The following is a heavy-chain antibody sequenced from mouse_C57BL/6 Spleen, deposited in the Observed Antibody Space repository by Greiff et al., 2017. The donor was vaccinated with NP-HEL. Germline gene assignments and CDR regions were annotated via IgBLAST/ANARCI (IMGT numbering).Heavy chain of an antibody. CDR3: ARWGGSSFYYYAMDY. Sequence: QVQLQQPGAELVKPGASVKLSCKASGYTFTSYWMQWVKQRPGQGLEWIGEIDPSDSYTNYNQKFKGKATLTVDTSSSTAYMQLSSLTSEDSAVYYCARWGGSSFYYYAMDYWGQGTSVTVSS. CDR1: GYTFTSYW. CDR2: IDPSDSYT. J-gene: IGHJ4*01. D-gene: IGHD1-1*01. V-gene: IGHV1-50*01.